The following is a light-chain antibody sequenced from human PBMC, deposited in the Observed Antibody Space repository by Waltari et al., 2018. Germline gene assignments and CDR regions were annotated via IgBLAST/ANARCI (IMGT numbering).Light chain of an antibody. J-gene: IGKJ4*01. V-gene: IGKV1-39*01. CDR1: QSISSY. CDR2: AAS. CDR3: QQSYSTPRLT. Sequence: DIQMTQSPSSLSASVGDRVTITCRASQSISSYLNWYQQKPGKAPKLLIYAASRLQSGVPSRFSCSGSGTDFTLTIGSLQPEDFATYYCQQSYSTPRLTFGGGTKVEIK.